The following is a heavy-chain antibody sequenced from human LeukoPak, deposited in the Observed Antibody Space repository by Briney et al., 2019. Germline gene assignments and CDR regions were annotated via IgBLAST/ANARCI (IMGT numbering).Heavy chain of an antibody. CDR3: ANGEYQLPTNY. V-gene: IGHV3-7*01. J-gene: IGHJ4*02. Sequence: GGSLRLSCAASGFTFSSYWMSWVRQALGKGLEWVANIKQDGSEKYYMDSVKGRFTISRDNAKNTLYLQMNSLRAEDTAVYYCANGEYQLPTNYWGRGTLVTVSS. CDR2: IKQDGSEK. CDR1: GFTFSSYW. D-gene: IGHD2-2*01.